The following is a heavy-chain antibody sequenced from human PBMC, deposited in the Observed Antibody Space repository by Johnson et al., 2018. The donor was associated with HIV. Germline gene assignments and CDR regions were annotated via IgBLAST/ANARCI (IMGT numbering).Heavy chain of an antibody. CDR3: ARDGPWLRSQHDGFYI. J-gene: IGHJ3*02. CDR1: GFTFSSYW. Sequence: VQLVESGGGLVQPGGSLRLSCAASGFTFSSYWMSWVRQAPGKGLEWVANIKQAGSEKYYVDSVKGGFTSSRDNAKKSLHLQMNSRRAEDTAVYYCARDGPWLRSQHDGFYIWGQGTMVTVSS. CDR2: IKQAGSEK. D-gene: IGHD5-12*01. V-gene: IGHV3-7*01.